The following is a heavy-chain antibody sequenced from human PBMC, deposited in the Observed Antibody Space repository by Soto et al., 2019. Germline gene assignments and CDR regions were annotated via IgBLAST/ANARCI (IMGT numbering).Heavy chain of an antibody. J-gene: IGHJ5*01. CDR3: ARIYCTSDTWDTWCDS. Sequence: GESLKISCTGFGYTFTTFWISWVRQMPGKGLEWMGRIDPRDSYTNYSPSFQGHVTISVDKSTRTAYLHWGSLKASDTAIYYCARIYCTSDTWDTWCDSWGQGTLSTVSS. V-gene: IGHV5-10-1*01. CDR1: GYTFTTFW. D-gene: IGHD5-18*01. CDR2: IDPRDSYT.